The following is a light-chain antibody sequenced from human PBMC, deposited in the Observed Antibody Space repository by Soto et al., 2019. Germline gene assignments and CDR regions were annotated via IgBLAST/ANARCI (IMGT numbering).Light chain of an antibody. Sequence: QSVLTQPPSASGTPGQRVTISCSGSYSNIGSNTVNWYQQLPGTAPKLLIYRNNQRPSGVPDRFSASKSGTSASLAISGLQSEDEADYYCAAWDDSLNGVVFGGGTKVTVL. CDR1: YSNIGSNT. V-gene: IGLV1-44*01. CDR2: RNN. CDR3: AAWDDSLNGVV. J-gene: IGLJ2*01.